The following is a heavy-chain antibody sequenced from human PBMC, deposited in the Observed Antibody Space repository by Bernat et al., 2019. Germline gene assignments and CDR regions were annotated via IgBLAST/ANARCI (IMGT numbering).Heavy chain of an antibody. J-gene: IGHJ2*01. D-gene: IGHD3-22*01. CDR1: GFTFSSYG. V-gene: IGHV3-33*01. Sequence: QVQLVESGGGVVQPGRSLRLSCAASGFTFSSYGMHWVRQAPGKGLEWVAVIWYDGSNKYYADSVKGRFTISRDNSKNTLYLQMNSLRAEDTAVYYCARGDYYDRSGLPRDWYFDLWGRGTLVTVSS. CDR3: ARGDYYDRSGLPRDWYFDL. CDR2: IWYDGSNK.